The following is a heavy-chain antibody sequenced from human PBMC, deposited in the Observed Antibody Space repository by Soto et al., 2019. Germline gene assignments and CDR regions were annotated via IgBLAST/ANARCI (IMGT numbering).Heavy chain of an antibody. D-gene: IGHD3-16*02. V-gene: IGHV3-23*01. Sequence: GGSLRLSCAASGFTFSSYAMSWVRQAPGKGLEWVSAISGSGGSTYYADSVKGRFTISRDNSKNTLYLQMNSLRAEDTADYYCAKDSSFGMIAVGGVIAHFDYWGQGTLVTVSS. CDR1: GFTFSSYA. CDR3: AKDSSFGMIAVGGVIAHFDY. J-gene: IGHJ4*02. CDR2: ISGSGGST.